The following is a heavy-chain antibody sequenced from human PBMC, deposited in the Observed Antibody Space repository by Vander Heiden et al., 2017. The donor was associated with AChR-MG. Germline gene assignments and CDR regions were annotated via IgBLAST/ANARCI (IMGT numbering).Heavy chain of an antibody. CDR3: ARMLYGDLRYFDF. V-gene: IGHV3-30-3*01. Sequence: VQLVESGGGVVQPGRSLRLSCAAPGLPFRSFTMHWVRQTPGKGLEWVANLSNDGTHKHYADSVQSRFTISRDNSKNTLYLQINSLRTEDTAVYYCARMLYGDLRYFDFWGQGTLVTVSS. CDR1: GLPFRSFT. D-gene: IGHD4-17*01. CDR2: LSNDGTHK. J-gene: IGHJ4*02.